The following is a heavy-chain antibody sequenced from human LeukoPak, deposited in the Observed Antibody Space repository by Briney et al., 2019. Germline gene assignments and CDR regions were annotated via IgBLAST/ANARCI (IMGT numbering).Heavy chain of an antibody. J-gene: IGHJ6*02. CDR2: IYYSGGT. Sequence: PSETLSLTCTVSGGSFSSYYWSWIRQPPGKELEWIGFIYYSGGTNYNPSLEIRVTMSVDTSKNQFSLKLSSVTAADTAVYYCARGATVTHYYYYYGMDVWGQGTTVTDSS. D-gene: IGHD4-17*01. V-gene: IGHV4-59*01. CDR3: ARGATVTHYYYYYGMDV. CDR1: GGSFSSYY.